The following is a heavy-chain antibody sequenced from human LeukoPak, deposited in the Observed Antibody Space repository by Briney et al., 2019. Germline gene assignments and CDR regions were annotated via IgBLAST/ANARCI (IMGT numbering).Heavy chain of an antibody. J-gene: IGHJ6*02. CDR3: ATLGYCSGGSCYPGGLYYYYGMDV. D-gene: IGHD2-15*01. Sequence: ASVKVSCKASGGTFSSYAISWVRQAPGQGLEWMGWISAYNGNTNYAQKLQGRVTMTTDTSTSTAYMELRSLRSDDTAVYYCATLGYCSGGSCYPGGLYYYYGMDVWGQGTTVTVSS. CDR2: ISAYNGNT. CDR1: GGTFSSYA. V-gene: IGHV1-18*01.